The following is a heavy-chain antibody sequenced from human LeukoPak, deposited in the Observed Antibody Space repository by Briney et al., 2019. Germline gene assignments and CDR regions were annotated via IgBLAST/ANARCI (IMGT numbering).Heavy chain of an antibody. Sequence: GRSLRLSCAASGFTFSSYGMHWVRQAPGKGLEWVAVIWYDGSNKYYADSVKGRFTISRDNSKNTLYLQMNSLRAEDTAVYYCARGYYDSSGYYRDYWGQGTLVTVSS. CDR2: IWYDGSNK. J-gene: IGHJ4*02. CDR3: ARGYYDSSGYYRDY. D-gene: IGHD3-22*01. V-gene: IGHV3-33*01. CDR1: GFTFSSYG.